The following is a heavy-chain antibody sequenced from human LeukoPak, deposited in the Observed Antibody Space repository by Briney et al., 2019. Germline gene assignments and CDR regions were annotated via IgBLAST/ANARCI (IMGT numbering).Heavy chain of an antibody. J-gene: IGHJ4*02. V-gene: IGHV3-23*01. CDR1: GFTFSNYA. Sequence: VGSLRLSCAASGFTFSNYAMNWVRQAPGKGLEWGSSICGSSGCTHYADSVKGGFTISTANSKNTIHLQMNRVRAEATAVYYCAKQENRAVDFWGQGTLVTVSS. CDR2: ICGSSGCT. CDR3: AKQENRAVDF. D-gene: IGHD3-10*01.